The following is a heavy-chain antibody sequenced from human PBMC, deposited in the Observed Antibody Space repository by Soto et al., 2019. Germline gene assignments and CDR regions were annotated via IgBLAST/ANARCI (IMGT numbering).Heavy chain of an antibody. CDR3: AKEGYCSSTSCPPDDAFDI. Sequence: GGSLRLSCAASGFTFSSYAMSWVRQAPGKGLEWVSAISGSGGSTYYADSVKGRFTISRDNSKNTLYLKMNSLRAEDTAVYYCAKEGYCSSTSCPPDDAFDIGGQGTRGTVSP. CDR1: GFTFSSYA. CDR2: ISGSGGST. V-gene: IGHV3-23*01. D-gene: IGHD2-2*01. J-gene: IGHJ3*02.